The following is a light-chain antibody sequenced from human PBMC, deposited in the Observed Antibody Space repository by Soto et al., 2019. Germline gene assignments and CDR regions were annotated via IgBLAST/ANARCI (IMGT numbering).Light chain of an antibody. V-gene: IGKV3-15*01. CDR1: QSINSN. CDR2: GAS. CDR3: QQYNNWWT. J-gene: IGKJ1*01. Sequence: VMTQSPATLSVSPGERATLSCTASQSINSNLAWYQQRPGQAPRLLIYGASTRATGIPARFSGGGSGTEFTLTISSLQSEDFAVYYCQQYNNWWTFGQGTKVEIK.